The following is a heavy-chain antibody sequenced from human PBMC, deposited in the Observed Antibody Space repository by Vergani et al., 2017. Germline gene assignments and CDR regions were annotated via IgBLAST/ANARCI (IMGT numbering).Heavy chain of an antibody. CDR3: AGHSTVEWLVKLGWIDP. CDR2: IYYSGST. Sequence: QLQLQESGPGLVKPSATLSLTCSVSGASIRSSNYYWGWIRQPPGKLLEWIASIYYSGSTYYNPSLKSRVTISVDTSKNQFSLKLGSVTAADTAVYFCAGHSTVEWLVKLGWIDPWGQGILVTVSS. D-gene: IGHD6-19*01. CDR1: GASIRSSNYY. J-gene: IGHJ5*02. V-gene: IGHV4-39*01.